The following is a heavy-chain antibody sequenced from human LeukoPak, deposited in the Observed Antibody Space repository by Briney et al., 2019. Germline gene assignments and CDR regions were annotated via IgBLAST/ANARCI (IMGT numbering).Heavy chain of an antibody. J-gene: IGHJ4*02. CDR2: IKQDGSEK. Sequence: GGSLRLSCAASGFTFSSYWMSWVRQAPGKGLEWVANIKQDGSEKYCVDSVKGRFTISRDNAKNSLYLQMNSLRAEDTAVYYCARDQVAAATDYWGQGTLVTVSS. CDR1: GFTFSSYW. D-gene: IGHD6-13*01. V-gene: IGHV3-7*01. CDR3: ARDQVAAATDY.